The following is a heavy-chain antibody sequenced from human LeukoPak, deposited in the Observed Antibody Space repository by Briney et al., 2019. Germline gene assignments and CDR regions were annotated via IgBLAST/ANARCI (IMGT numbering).Heavy chain of an antibody. D-gene: IGHD6-19*01. CDR3: IGWTPPHLNGFDP. CDR2: ISGSGGTT. V-gene: IGHV3-23*01. Sequence: PGGSLGLSCAASGFTFSSYAMRWVRQPPGKALEWVSAISGSGGTTYYADSVKGRFTTSRDNTKNTLYLQMNSLRADAAAVYCGIGWTPPHLNGFDPWGQGTMVTVSS. J-gene: IGHJ5*02. CDR1: GFTFSSYA.